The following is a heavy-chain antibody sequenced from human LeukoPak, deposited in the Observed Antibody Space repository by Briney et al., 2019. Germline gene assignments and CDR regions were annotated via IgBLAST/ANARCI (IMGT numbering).Heavy chain of an antibody. CDR1: GYTFTAQY. CDR3: ASYPRSIPTPPFDY. Sequence: ASVKVSCKASGYTFTAQYMHWVRQAPGQGLEWMGWINPNNGDTKYAQSFLGRVTMTRDTSTTTAYMELSSLRSDDTAVYFCASYPRSIPTPPFDYWGQGTLVTVSS. CDR2: INPNNGDT. D-gene: IGHD2-21*01. J-gene: IGHJ4*02. V-gene: IGHV1-2*02.